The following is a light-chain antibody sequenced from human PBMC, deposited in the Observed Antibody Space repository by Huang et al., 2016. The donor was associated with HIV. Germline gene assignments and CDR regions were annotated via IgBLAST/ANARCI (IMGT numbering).Light chain of an antibody. CDR1: QNIDTF. CDR2: AAS. V-gene: IGKV1-27*01. J-gene: IGKJ1*01. CDR3: QRYNIAPRA. Sequence: DIQLTQSPSSLSASPGARVTLTCRTSQNIDTFLACYQQKPGGFPKLLIYAASTLQSGVPARVSCRGSGTDFALTISSLQPEDAATYYCQRYNIAPRAFGQGTTV.